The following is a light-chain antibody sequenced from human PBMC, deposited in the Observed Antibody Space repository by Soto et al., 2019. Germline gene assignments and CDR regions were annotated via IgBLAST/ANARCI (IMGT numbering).Light chain of an antibody. V-gene: IGLV2-14*03. J-gene: IGLJ2*01. CDR1: TSDVGGYNY. Sequence: QSALTQLACVSGSPGQSITISCTGATSDVGGYNYVSWYQHHPGEALKLIIYNVNDRPSGVSDRFSASKSGNTASLTISGLQAEDEGDYYCSSYTSSITQVLFGGGTQLTVL. CDR3: SSYTSSITQVL. CDR2: NVN.